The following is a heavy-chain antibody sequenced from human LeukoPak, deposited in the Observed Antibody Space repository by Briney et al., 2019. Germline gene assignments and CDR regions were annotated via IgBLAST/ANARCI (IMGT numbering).Heavy chain of an antibody. V-gene: IGHV1-69*13. J-gene: IGHJ6*03. D-gene: IGHD6-13*01. Sequence: SVKVSCKASGGTFSSYAISWVRQAPGQGLEWMGGIIPIFGTANYAQKFQGRVTITADESTSTAYMELSSLRSEDTAVYYCARAPAAGNFYYYYYYMDVWGKGTTVTISS. CDR3: ARAPAAGNFYYYYYYMDV. CDR2: IIPIFGTA. CDR1: GGTFSSYA.